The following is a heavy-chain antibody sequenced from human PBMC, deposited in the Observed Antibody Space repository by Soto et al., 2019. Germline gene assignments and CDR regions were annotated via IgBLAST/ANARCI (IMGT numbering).Heavy chain of an antibody. V-gene: IGHV4-34*01. CDR2: INHSGST. J-gene: IGHJ6*02. CDR1: GGSFSGYY. D-gene: IGHD3-16*01. CDR3: ARGRLRVWGEYYYSYGMDV. Sequence: SETLSLTCAVYGGSFSGYYWSWIRQPPGKGLEWIGEINHSGSTNYNPSLKSRVTISVDTSKNQFSLKLSSVTAADTAVYYCARGRLRVWGEYYYSYGMDVWVQGTTVT.